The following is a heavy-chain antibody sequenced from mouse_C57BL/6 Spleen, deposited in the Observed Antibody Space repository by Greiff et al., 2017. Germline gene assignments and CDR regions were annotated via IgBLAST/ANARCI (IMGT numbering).Heavy chain of an antibody. CDR1: GYAFSSYW. J-gene: IGHJ2*01. V-gene: IGHV1-80*01. CDR2: IYPGDGDT. CDR3: ARGITTVVHFDY. Sequence: VQLQESGAELVKPGASVKISCKASGYAFSSYWMNWVKQRPGKGLEWIGQIYPGDGDTNYNGKFKGKATLTADKSSSTAYMQLSSLTSEDSAVYFCARGITTVVHFDYWGQGTTLTVSS. D-gene: IGHD1-1*01.